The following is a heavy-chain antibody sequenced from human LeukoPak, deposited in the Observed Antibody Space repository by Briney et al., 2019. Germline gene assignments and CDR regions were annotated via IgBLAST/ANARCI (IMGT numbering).Heavy chain of an antibody. CDR2: ISGSGGST. V-gene: IGHV3-23*01. Sequence: GGSLRLSCAASGFTFVSYAMNWVRQAPGKGLEWVSAISGSGGSTYYADSVKGRFTISRDNSKNTLYLQMNSLRAEDTAVYYCARDRIAVAGYNWFDPWGQRTLVTVSS. D-gene: IGHD6-19*01. J-gene: IGHJ5*02. CDR1: GFTFVSYA. CDR3: ARDRIAVAGYNWFDP.